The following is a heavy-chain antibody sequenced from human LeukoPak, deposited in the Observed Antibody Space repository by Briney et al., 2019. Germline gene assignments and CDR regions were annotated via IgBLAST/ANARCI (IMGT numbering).Heavy chain of an antibody. D-gene: IGHD6-13*01. CDR3: ASGIAAADPDDY. V-gene: IGHV1-2*02. Sequence: ASVKVSCKASGYTFTGYYMNWVRQAPGQGLEWMGWTNPNSGDTNYAQKYQGRITMNRDTSISTAYMELSRLRSDDTAVYYCASGIAAADPDDYWGQGTLVTVSS. CDR1: GYTFTGYY. J-gene: IGHJ4*02. CDR2: TNPNSGDT.